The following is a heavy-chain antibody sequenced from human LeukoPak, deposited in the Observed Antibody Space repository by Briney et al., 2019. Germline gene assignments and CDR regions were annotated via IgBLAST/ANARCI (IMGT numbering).Heavy chain of an antibody. CDR2: ISGGSSFK. CDR3: ARDLSGVAGYTYGRGIDY. D-gene: IGHD5-18*01. J-gene: IGHJ4*02. CDR1: GFSFSSFC. V-gene: IGHV3-21*01. Sequence: GGSLRLSCAASGFSFSSFCMNWVRQAPGKGLEWVSYISGGSSFKYYVDSVKGRFTISSDNAKTSLYLQMNSLRAEDTAVYYCARDLSGVAGYTYGRGIDYWGQGTLVTVSS.